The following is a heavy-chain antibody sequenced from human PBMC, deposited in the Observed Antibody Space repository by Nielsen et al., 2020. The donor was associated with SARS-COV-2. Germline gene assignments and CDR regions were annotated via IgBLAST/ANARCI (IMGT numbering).Heavy chain of an antibody. Sequence: GGSLRLSCAASGFTFSSYAMSWVRQAPGKGLEWVSGISGSGGSTYYADSVKGRFTTSRDNSKNTLYLQMNSLRAEDTAVYYCTKWDTALTYWGQGTLVTVSS. CDR2: ISGSGGST. V-gene: IGHV3-23*01. D-gene: IGHD5-18*01. CDR3: TKWDTALTY. J-gene: IGHJ4*02. CDR1: GFTFSSYA.